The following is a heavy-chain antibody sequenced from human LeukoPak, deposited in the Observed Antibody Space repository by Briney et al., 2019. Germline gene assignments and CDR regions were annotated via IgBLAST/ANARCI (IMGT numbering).Heavy chain of an antibody. CDR3: GRDWKLDY. J-gene: IGHJ4*02. Sequence: GGSLRLSCAASGFTFNNYAMSWVRQAPGKGLEWVSAIGDNGGDTKYADAVKGRFTISRDNSRNTLYLQLNSLRVEDTAIYYCGRDWKLDYWGQGTLVTVSS. V-gene: IGHV3-23*01. CDR1: GFTFNNYA. D-gene: IGHD1-1*01. CDR2: IGDNGGDT.